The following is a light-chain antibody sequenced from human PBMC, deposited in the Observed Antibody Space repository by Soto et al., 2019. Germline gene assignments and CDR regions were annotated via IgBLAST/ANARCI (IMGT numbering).Light chain of an antibody. CDR2: AAS. J-gene: IGKJ1*01. CDR3: QQSYSTPAWT. CDR1: QSISSY. V-gene: IGKV1-39*01. Sequence: DLQMTQSPYSLSASVGDSVTITCRASQSISSYLNWYQQKPGKAPKLLIYAASSLQSGVPSRFSGSGSGTDFTLTISSLHPEDFATYYSQQSYSTPAWTYGQGTKVDIK.